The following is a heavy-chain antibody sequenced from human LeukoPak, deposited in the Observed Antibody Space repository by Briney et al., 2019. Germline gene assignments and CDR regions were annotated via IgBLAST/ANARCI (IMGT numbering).Heavy chain of an antibody. CDR2: ISCTSSYI. CDR3: ARALETDCSGGSCYSGHDY. CDR1: GFTFSGYN. D-gene: IGHD2-15*01. V-gene: IGHV3-21*01. Sequence: PGGSLRLSCAASGFTFSGYNMNWVRQAPGKGLEWVSSISCTSSYIYYADSVKGRFTISRDNAQNSLYLQMNSLRVEDTAVYYCARALETDCSGGSCYSGHDYWGQGTLVTVSS. J-gene: IGHJ4*02.